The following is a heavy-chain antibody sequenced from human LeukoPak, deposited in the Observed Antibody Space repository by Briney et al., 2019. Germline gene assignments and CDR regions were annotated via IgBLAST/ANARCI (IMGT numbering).Heavy chain of an antibody. CDR2: IISSGSTI. CDR1: GFTFSGYY. J-gene: IGHJ4*02. CDR3: AWDGPGYSYGPG. V-gene: IGHV3-11*04. Sequence: GGSLRLSCAASGFTFSGYYMSWVRQAPGKGLEWVSYIISSGSTIYYADSVKGRFTISRDNATNSLYLQMNGLRAEDTAGYYGAWDGPGYSYGPGWGQGTLVTVSS. D-gene: IGHD5-18*01.